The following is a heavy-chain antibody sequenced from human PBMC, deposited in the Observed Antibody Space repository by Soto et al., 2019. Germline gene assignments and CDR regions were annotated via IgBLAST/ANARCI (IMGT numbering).Heavy chain of an antibody. CDR2: INPNSGGT. D-gene: IGHD3-22*01. CDR3: ARDVVRSGYMWVRGYYFDY. CDR1: GYTFTGYY. J-gene: IGHJ4*02. V-gene: IGHV1-2*02. Sequence: ASVKVSCKASGYTFTGYYMHWVRQAPGQGLEWMGWINPNSGGTNYAQKFQGRVTMTRDTSISTAYMELSRLRSDDTAVYYCARDVVRSGYMWVRGYYFDYWGQGTLVTVSS.